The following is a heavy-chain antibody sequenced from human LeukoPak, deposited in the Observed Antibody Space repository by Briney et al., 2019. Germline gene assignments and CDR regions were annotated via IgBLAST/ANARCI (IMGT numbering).Heavy chain of an antibody. J-gene: IGHJ5*02. CDR2: INHSGST. CDR1: GGSISSGSYY. CDR3: ARGLTYSSSWYFWFDP. D-gene: IGHD6-13*01. Sequence: SETLSLTCTVSGGSISSGSYYWSWIRQPPGKGLEWIGEINHSGSTNYNPSLKSRVTISVDTSKNQFSLKLSSVTAADTAVYYCARGLTYSSSWYFWFDPWGQGTLVTVSS. V-gene: IGHV4-39*07.